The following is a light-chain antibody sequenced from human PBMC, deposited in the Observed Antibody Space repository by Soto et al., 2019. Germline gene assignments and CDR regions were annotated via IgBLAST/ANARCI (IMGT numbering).Light chain of an antibody. V-gene: IGLV2-14*01. CDR2: EVS. CDR3: SSYAGSNLWV. J-gene: IGLJ3*02. Sequence: QSVLTQPASVSGSPGQSITISCTGTSSDVGGYDYVSWYQLHPGKAPKLMIFEVSNRPSGVSYRFSGSKSGNTASLTISGLQVEDEADYFCSSYAGSNLWVFGGGTKVTVL. CDR1: SSDVGGYDY.